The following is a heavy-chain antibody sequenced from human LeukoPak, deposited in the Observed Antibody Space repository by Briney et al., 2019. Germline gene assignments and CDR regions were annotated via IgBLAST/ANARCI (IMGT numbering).Heavy chain of an antibody. V-gene: IGHV1-69*13. D-gene: IGHD6-13*01. CDR1: GGTFSSYA. J-gene: IGHJ4*02. CDR2: IILIFGTA. CDR3: ARDLEAAAGPLRGTFDY. Sequence: SVKVSCKASGGTFSSYAISWVRQAPGQGLEWMGGIILIFGTANYAQKFQGRVTITADESTSTAYMELSSLRSEDTAVYYCARDLEAAAGPLRGTFDYWGQGTLVTVSS.